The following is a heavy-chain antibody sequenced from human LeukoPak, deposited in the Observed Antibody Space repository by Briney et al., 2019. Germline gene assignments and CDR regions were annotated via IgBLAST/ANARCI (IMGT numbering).Heavy chain of an antibody. J-gene: IGHJ4*02. D-gene: IGHD4-11*01. CDR3: ATPHNSNYGLLLFDY. Sequence: AAVKVSCKVSGYTLTELSMHWVRQAPGKGLEWMGGFDPEDGETIYAQKFQGRVTMTEDTSTDTAYMELSSLRSEDTAVYYCATPHNSNYGLLLFDYWGQGTLVTVSS. CDR2: FDPEDGET. CDR1: GYTLTELS. V-gene: IGHV1-24*01.